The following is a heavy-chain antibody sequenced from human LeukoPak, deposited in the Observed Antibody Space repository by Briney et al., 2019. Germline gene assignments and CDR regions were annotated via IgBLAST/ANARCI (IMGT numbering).Heavy chain of an antibody. CDR1: GGSVSSGGYF. J-gene: IGHJ4*02. D-gene: IGHD6-13*01. CDR3: ARDQSIADPQMGNYFDY. V-gene: IGHV4-39*07. CDR2: IYHSGST. Sequence: SETLSLTCTVSGGSVSSGGYFWGWIRQSPGKGLEWIGSIYHSGSTYDNPSLKSRVTISVDTSKNQFSLKLSSVTAADTAVYYCARDQSIADPQMGNYFDYWGQGTLVTVSS.